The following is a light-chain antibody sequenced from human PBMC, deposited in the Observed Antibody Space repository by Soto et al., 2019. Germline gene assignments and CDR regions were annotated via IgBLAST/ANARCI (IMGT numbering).Light chain of an antibody. V-gene: IGLV1-44*01. J-gene: IGLJ3*02. Sequence: QSVLPHLPSVSWTPGRGVTICCYGSSSNIGSSTVNWYQQLPGTAPIRLIYANNHRPSGVPDRFSASKSGTSASLAISGLLSEDEADYFCAAWDDILNGHWVFGGGTKVTVL. CDR1: SSNIGSST. CDR3: AAWDDILNGHWV. CDR2: ANN.